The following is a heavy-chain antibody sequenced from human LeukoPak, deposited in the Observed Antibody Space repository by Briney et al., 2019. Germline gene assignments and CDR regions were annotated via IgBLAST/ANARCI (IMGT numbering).Heavy chain of an antibody. Sequence: ASVKVSCKASGYTFTNYAISWVRQAPGQGLEWMGIINPSGGSTSYAQKFQGRVTMTRDMSTSTVYMELSSLRSEDTAVYYCARGGGSKSSGWLDYWGQGTLVTVSS. CDR2: INPSGGST. D-gene: IGHD6-19*01. J-gene: IGHJ4*02. CDR1: GYTFTNYA. CDR3: ARGGGSKSSGWLDY. V-gene: IGHV1-46*01.